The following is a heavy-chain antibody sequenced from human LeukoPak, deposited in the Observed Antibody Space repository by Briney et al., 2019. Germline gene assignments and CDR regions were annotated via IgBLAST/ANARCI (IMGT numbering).Heavy chain of an antibody. V-gene: IGHV4-39*01. CDR2: INYSGNT. Sequence: PSESLSLTCTVSGGSISSSSYYWGWIRHPPGKGLVWIGRINYSGNTPYNPSLKSRVTISVDTSKNQFSLKLSSVTAADTAVYYCARRYHYYDGSGVYYFDYWGQGTLVTVSP. J-gene: IGHJ4*02. CDR3: ARRYHYYDGSGVYYFDY. CDR1: GGSISSSSYY. D-gene: IGHD3-22*01.